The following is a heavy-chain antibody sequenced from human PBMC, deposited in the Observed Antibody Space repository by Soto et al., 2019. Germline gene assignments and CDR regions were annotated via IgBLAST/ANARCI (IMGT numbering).Heavy chain of an antibody. J-gene: IGHJ1*01. D-gene: IGHD3-22*01. CDR1: GFTFSSYG. V-gene: IGHV3-30*18. Sequence: QVQLVESGGGVVQPGRSLRLSCAASGFTFSSYGMHWVRQAPGKGLEWVAVISYDGSNKYYADSVKGQFTISRDNSKNTLYLQMNSLRAEDTAVYYCAKAGYYDSSGYSGYFQHWGQGTLVTVSS. CDR2: ISYDGSNK. CDR3: AKAGYYDSSGYSGYFQH.